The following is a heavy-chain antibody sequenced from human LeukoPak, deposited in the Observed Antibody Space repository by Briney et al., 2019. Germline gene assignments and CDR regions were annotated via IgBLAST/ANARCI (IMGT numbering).Heavy chain of an antibody. CDR3: ARVRGYDSRDLDY. D-gene: IGHD5-18*01. CDR2: ISSSSYI. V-gene: IGHV3-21*01. Sequence: PGGSLRLSCAASGFTFSSHSMNWVRQAPGKGLEWVSSISSSSYIYYADSVKGRFTISRDNAKNSLYLQMNSLRAEDTAVYYCARVRGYDSRDLDYWGQGTLVTVSS. CDR1: GFTFSSHS. J-gene: IGHJ4*02.